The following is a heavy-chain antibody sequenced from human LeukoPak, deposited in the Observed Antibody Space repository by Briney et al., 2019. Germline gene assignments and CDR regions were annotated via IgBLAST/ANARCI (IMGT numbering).Heavy chain of an antibody. CDR1: GFTFYDDG. J-gene: IGHJ6*04. V-gene: IGHV3-20*04. CDR3: AELGITMIGGV. D-gene: IGHD3-10*02. Sequence: GGALRLSCAASGFTFYDDGMSWVRQAPGKGLEWGSRINGDVVITGYAHSVKGRVTISRDNAKNSLYLQMHRLRGEDTAVYYCAELGITMIGGVWGKGTTVTISS. CDR2: INGDVVIT.